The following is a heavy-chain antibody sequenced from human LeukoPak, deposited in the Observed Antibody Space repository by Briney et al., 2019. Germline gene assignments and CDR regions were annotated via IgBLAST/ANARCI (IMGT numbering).Heavy chain of an antibody. D-gene: IGHD3-9*01. V-gene: IGHV4-59*01. J-gene: IGHJ6*02. Sequence: PSETLSLTCTVSGGSISSYYWSWIRQPPGKGLEWIGYIYYSGSTNYNPSLKSRVTISVDTSKNQFSLKLSSVTAADTALYYCARQPYFAYAVDVWGQGTTVTVSS. CDR3: ARQPYFAYAVDV. CDR2: IYYSGST. CDR1: GGSISSYY.